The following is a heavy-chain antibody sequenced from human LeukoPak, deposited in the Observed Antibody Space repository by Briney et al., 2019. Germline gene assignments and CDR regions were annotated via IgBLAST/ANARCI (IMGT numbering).Heavy chain of an antibody. D-gene: IGHD3-22*01. J-gene: IGHJ4*02. Sequence: LGGSLKISWKGSGYRFTSYWIGWVRQMAGKGREGMGMIYPGDCDNRYSPYFQGEVTISAEKAIRTAFQQWSSMKASDTAMYYCARHAYYDSSGYQYFDYWGQGTLVTVSS. CDR3: ARHAYYDSSGYQYFDY. CDR2: IYPGDCDN. V-gene: IGHV5-51*01. CDR1: GYRFTSYW.